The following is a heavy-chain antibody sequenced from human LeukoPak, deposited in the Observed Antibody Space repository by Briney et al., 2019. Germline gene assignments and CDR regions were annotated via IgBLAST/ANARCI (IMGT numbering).Heavy chain of an antibody. J-gene: IGHJ4*02. D-gene: IGHD1-26*01. CDR2: INHSGST. Sequence: SETLSLTCAVYGGSFSGYYWSWLPQPPGKGLEWIGEINHSGSTNYNPSLKSRVTISVDTSKNQFSLKLSSVTAADTAVYYCARPSASGSYFAVFDYWGQGTLVTVSS. CDR3: ARPSASGSYFAVFDY. V-gene: IGHV4-34*01. CDR1: GGSFSGYY.